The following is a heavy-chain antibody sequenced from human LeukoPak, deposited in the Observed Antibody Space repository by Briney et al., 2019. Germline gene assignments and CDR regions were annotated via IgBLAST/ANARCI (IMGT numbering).Heavy chain of an antibody. CDR2: IREEGNQI. CDR3: ARDQTPGQECIAWYDALDL. Sequence: GGSLRLSCAASGFTFSTYWMTWVRQAPGKGREGVANIREEGNQINYADSVKGRFTISRDNAKKSLYLQLSGLRADDTAVYYCARDQTPGQECIAWYDALDLWGQGTLVTVSS. CDR1: GFTFSTYW. V-gene: IGHV3-7*01. D-gene: IGHD6-19*01. J-gene: IGHJ3*01.